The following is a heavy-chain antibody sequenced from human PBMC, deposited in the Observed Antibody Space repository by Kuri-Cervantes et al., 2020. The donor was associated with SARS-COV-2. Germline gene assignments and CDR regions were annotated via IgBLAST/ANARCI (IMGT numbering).Heavy chain of an antibody. CDR2: ISSSSSTI. J-gene: IGHJ4*02. CDR3: ARGSEAGYYYFDY. D-gene: IGHD3-9*01. V-gene: IGHV3-48*02. CDR1: GFTYSSYS. Sequence: GGSLRLSCAASGFTYSSYSMNWVRQAPGKGLEWVSYISSSSSTIYYADSVKGRFTISRDNAKNSLYLQMNSLRDEDTAVYYCARGSEAGYYYFDYWGQGTLVTVSS.